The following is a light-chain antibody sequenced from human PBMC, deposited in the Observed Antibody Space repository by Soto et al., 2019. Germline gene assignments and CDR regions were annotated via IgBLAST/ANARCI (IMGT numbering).Light chain of an antibody. V-gene: IGKV4-1*01. J-gene: IGKJ1*01. CDR1: QSVLYTSNNKNH. Sequence: DIVMTQSPDSLAVSLGERATINCKSSQSVLYTSNNKNHLAWYQQKPGQPPKLLIYWASTRESGVPDRFCGSGSGTDFTLTISSLQAEDVAVYYCQQYYSTPWTFGQGTKVEIK. CDR2: WAS. CDR3: QQYYSTPWT.